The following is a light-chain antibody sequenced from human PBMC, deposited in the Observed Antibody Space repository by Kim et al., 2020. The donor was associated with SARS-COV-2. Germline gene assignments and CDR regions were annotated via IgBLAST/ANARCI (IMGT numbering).Light chain of an antibody. CDR3: QVWDRSSDHVV. CDR2: YNT. CDR1: DIGRKS. V-gene: IGLV3-21*04. J-gene: IGLJ2*01. Sequence: APGKTAIITCGGNDIGRKSVHWYQEKPGQAPGMVIYYNTDRPSGIPERVSGSNSGNTATLTINRVEAGDEAHYYCQVWDRSSDHVVFGGGTQLTVL.